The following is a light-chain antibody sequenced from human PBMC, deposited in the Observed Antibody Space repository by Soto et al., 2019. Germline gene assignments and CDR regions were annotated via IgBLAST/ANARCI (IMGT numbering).Light chain of an antibody. Sequence: EIVLTQSPGTLSLSPGERATLSCRASQTLSSRHLAWYQQKPGQAPRLLIYDASNRATGIPARFSGSGSGTDFTLTISSLEPEDFAVYYCQQRSNWPPITFGQGTRLEI. CDR1: QTLSSRH. J-gene: IGKJ5*01. V-gene: IGKV3-11*01. CDR2: DAS. CDR3: QQRSNWPPIT.